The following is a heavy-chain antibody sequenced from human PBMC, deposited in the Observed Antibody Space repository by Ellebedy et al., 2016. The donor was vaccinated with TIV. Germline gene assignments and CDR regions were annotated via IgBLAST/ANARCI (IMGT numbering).Heavy chain of an antibody. D-gene: IGHD5-12*01. Sequence: ASVKVSCXALGYTFTSFDISWVRQAPGQGLEWMGWISTHNGNTNYAQNFQGRVTMTTDTSTSTVYMELRGLRDDDTAVYYCARPLDSGYDSAYFDYWGQGTLVTVSS. J-gene: IGHJ4*02. V-gene: IGHV1-18*01. CDR2: ISTHNGNT. CDR1: GYTFTSFD. CDR3: ARPLDSGYDSAYFDY.